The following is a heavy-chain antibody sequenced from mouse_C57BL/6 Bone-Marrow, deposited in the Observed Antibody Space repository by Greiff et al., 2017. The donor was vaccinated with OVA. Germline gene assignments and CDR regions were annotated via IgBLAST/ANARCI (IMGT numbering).Heavy chain of an antibody. CDR3: TRLITTVVASDY. Sequence: QVQLQQSGAELVRPGASVTLSCKASGYTFTDYEMHWVKQTPVHGLEWIGAIDPETGGTAYNQTFKGKAILTADKSSSTADMELRRLTSEDSAVYYCTRLITTVVASDYWGQGTTLTVSS. CDR2: IDPETGGT. D-gene: IGHD1-1*01. CDR1: GYTFTDYE. V-gene: IGHV1-15*01. J-gene: IGHJ2*01.